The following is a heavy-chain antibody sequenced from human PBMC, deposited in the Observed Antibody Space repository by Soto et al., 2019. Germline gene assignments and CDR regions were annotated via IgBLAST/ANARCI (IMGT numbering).Heavy chain of an antibody. CDR3: ARDDSSGYTFDP. CDR2: IYYSGST. D-gene: IGHD3-22*01. J-gene: IGHJ5*02. Sequence: QVQLQESGPGLVKPSQTLSLTCTVSGGSISSGGYYWSWIRQHPGKGLEWIGYIYYSGSTYYNPSLKSRVTITVDTSNNQFSLKLSSVTAADTAVYYCARDDSSGYTFDPWGQGTLVTVSS. V-gene: IGHV4-31*03. CDR1: GGSISSGGYY.